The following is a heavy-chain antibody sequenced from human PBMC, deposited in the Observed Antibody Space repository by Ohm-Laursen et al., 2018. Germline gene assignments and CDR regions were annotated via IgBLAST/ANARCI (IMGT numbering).Heavy chain of an antibody. CDR1: GFTFDDYA. CDR3: GGKGPQQLY. V-gene: IGHV3-9*01. CDR2: ISWNSGSI. Sequence: SLRLSCAASGFTFDDYAMHWVRQAPGKGLEWVSGISWNSGSIGYADSVKGRFTISRDNSKNTLYLQMNSLTAEDTAAYYCGGKGPQQLYWGQGTLVTVSS. D-gene: IGHD6-13*01. J-gene: IGHJ4*02.